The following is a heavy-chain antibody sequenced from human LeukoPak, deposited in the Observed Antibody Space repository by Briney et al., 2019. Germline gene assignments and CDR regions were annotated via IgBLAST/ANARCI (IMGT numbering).Heavy chain of an antibody. J-gene: IGHJ4*02. V-gene: IGHV3-74*01. Sequence: GGSLRLSCAASGFTFSSYWMHWVRHAPGKGLVWVSRINSDGSSTSYADSVRGRFSISRDNAKNTLYLQMNSLRAEDTAVYYCARGLSGYASSLSYWGQGTLVTVSA. CDR1: GFTFSSYW. D-gene: IGHD6-6*01. CDR2: INSDGSST. CDR3: ARGLSGYASSLSY.